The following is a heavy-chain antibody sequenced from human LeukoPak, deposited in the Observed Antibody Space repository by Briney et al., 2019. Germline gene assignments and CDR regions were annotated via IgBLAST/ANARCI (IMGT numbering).Heavy chain of an antibody. CDR2: INPNSGGT. CDR3: APEYCSSTSCYQGAFDI. V-gene: IGHV1-2*06. CDR1: GYSFTGYW. Sequence: ASVKVSCKASGYSFTGYWHWVRQAPGQGLEWMGRINPNSGGTDYAQTFRGRVTMTRDTSVSTAYMELSSLRSDDTAVYYCAPEYCSSTSCYQGAFDIWGQGTMVTVSS. J-gene: IGHJ3*02. D-gene: IGHD2-2*01.